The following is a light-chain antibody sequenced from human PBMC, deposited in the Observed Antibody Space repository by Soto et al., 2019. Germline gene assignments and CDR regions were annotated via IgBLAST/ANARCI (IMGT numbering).Light chain of an antibody. CDR2: AAS. V-gene: IGKV1-27*01. Sequence: DIQLTQSPSSLPEFLGDRVTIXCRPSQGIGNYLAWYQRTPGKVPKLLIYAASTLQSGVPSRFSGSGSGTEFTLTISSLQPDDFATYYCQQYNSYSLTFGQGTKVDI. CDR3: QQYNSYSLT. CDR1: QGIGNY. J-gene: IGKJ1*01.